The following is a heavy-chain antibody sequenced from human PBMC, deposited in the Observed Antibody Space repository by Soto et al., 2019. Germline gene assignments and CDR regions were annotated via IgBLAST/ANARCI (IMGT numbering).Heavy chain of an antibody. D-gene: IGHD5-18*01. CDR1: GFTVSANY. CDR2: IYSGGNT. J-gene: IGHJ4*02. Sequence: PGGSLRLSCAASGFTVSANYMSWVRQAPGKGLEWVSIIYSGGNTYYADSVKGRFTISRDSSKNTLFLQMNSLRAEDTAVYYCAREGYGYWIDSWGQGTPVTV. CDR3: AREGYGYWIDS. V-gene: IGHV3-53*01.